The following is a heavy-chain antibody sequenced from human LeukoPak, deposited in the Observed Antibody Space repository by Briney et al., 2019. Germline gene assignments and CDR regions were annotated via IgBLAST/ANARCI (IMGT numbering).Heavy chain of an antibody. CDR1: GFTFSDYY. CDR2: ISSSGSTI. CDR3: AGVSSSGWYDFNWFDP. D-gene: IGHD6-19*01. J-gene: IGHJ5*02. V-gene: IGHV3-11*04. Sequence: GGSLRLSCAASGFTFSDYYMSWIRQAPGKGLEWVSYISSSGSTIYYADSVKGRFTISRDNAKNSLYLQMNSLRAEDTAVYYCAGVSSSGWYDFNWFDPWGQGTLVTVSS.